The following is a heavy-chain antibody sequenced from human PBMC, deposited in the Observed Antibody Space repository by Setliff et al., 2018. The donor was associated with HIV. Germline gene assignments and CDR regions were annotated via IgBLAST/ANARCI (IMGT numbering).Heavy chain of an antibody. J-gene: IGHJ6*03. Sequence: SETLSLTCAVYGGSFSGYCWSWIRQPPGKGLEWIGEINHSGRTKYSPSLKSRVTTSVDTSKSQFSLRLSSVTAADTAVYYCVRVSCSSWYSIPRNYYYSMDVWGEGTTVTVSS. CDR1: GGSFSGYC. D-gene: IGHD6-13*01. CDR3: VRVSCSSWYSIPRNYYYSMDV. CDR2: INHSGRT. V-gene: IGHV4-34*01.